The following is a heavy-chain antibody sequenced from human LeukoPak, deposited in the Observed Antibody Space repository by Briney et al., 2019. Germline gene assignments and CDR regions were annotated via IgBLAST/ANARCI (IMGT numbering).Heavy chain of an antibody. CDR3: ARRAGYYYGSGSYYFYDY. D-gene: IGHD3-10*01. Sequence: SETLSLTCAVYGGSFSGYYWSWIRQPPGKGLEWIGEINHSGSTNYNPSLKSRVTISVDTSKNQFSLKLSSVTAADTAVYYCARRAGYYYGSGSYYFYDYWGQGTLVTVSS. CDR2: INHSGST. V-gene: IGHV4-34*01. CDR1: GGSFSGYY. J-gene: IGHJ4*02.